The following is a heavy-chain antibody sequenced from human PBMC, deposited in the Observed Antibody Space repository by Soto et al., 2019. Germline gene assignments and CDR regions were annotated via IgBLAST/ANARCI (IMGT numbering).Heavy chain of an antibody. J-gene: IGHJ4*02. V-gene: IGHV4-59*08. Sequence: PSETLSLTCTVSGGSISSYYWSWIRQPPGKGLEWIGYIYYSGSTNYNPSLKSRATISVDTSKNQFSLKLSSVTAADTAVYYCARHLGFDWLSGPYYFDYWGQGTLVTVSS. D-gene: IGHD3-9*01. CDR1: GGSISSYY. CDR2: IYYSGST. CDR3: ARHLGFDWLSGPYYFDY.